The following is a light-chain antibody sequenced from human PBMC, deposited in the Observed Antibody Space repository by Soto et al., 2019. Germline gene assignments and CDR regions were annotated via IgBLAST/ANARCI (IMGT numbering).Light chain of an antibody. Sequence: QSALTQPASVSGSPGQSITISCTGTSSYVGDYNSLSWYQQYPGKAPKLLIYDVSNRPLRVSNRFSASKSGTTASLTISGLQAEDEADYYCSSYATNTTLGVFGTGTKLTVL. CDR3: SSYATNTTLGV. CDR2: DVS. V-gene: IGLV2-14*01. CDR1: SSYVGDYNS. J-gene: IGLJ1*01.